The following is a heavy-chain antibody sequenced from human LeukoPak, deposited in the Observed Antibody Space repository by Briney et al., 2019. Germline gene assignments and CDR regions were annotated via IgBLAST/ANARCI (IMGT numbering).Heavy chain of an antibody. CDR3: ARVAAAADFDY. CDR2: IYSGGST. CDR1: GFTFSNYA. J-gene: IGHJ4*02. V-gene: IGHV3-53*01. Sequence: GGSLRLSCAASGFTFSNYAMSWVRQAPGKGLEWVSVIYSGGSTYYADSVKGRFTISRDNSKNTLYLQMNSLRAEDTAVYYCARVAAAADFDYWGQGTLVTVSS. D-gene: IGHD6-13*01.